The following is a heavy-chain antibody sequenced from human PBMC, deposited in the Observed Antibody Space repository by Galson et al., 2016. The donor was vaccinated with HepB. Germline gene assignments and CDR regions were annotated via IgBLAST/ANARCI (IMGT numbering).Heavy chain of an antibody. CDR3: AKYSRGYCVGGSCQWFYFDS. D-gene: IGHD2-15*01. V-gene: IGHV3-23*01. J-gene: IGHJ4*01. Sequence: SLRLSCAASGFIFSNYWMHWVRQAPGKGLEWVSAISGSGDKTYYADSMRGRFTISRDNSKDTLYSQMNSLRVEDTAVYYCAKYSRGYCVGGSCQWFYFDSWGHGTLVTVSS. CDR2: ISGSGDKT. CDR1: GFIFSNYW.